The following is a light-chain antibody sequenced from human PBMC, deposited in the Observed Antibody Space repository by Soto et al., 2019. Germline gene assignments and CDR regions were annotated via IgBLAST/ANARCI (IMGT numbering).Light chain of an antibody. CDR1: QTISSW. J-gene: IGKJ1*01. CDR3: QHYNSYSEA. CDR2: KAS. Sequence: DIQMTQSPSTLSGSVGDRVTITCRASQTISSWLAWYQQKPGKAPKLLIYKASTLKSGVPSRFSGSGSGTEFTLTISSLQPDDFATYYCQHYNSYSEAFXQATKVDIK. V-gene: IGKV1-5*03.